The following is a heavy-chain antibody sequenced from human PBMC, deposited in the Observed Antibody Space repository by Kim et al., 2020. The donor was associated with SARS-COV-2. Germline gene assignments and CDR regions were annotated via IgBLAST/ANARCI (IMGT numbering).Heavy chain of an antibody. D-gene: IGHD2-21*02. J-gene: IGHJ4*02. Sequence: YNPPLKSRVTISVDTSKNQFSLKLSSVTTADTAVYYCARAPVVSGDHFDYWGQGTLVTVSS. V-gene: IGHV4-59*01. CDR3: ARAPVVSGDHFDY.